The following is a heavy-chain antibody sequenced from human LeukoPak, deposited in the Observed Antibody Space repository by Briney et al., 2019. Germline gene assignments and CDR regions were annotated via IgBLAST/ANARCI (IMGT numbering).Heavy chain of an antibody. CDR3: AKDRALWFGLVRYFDY. CDR2: GSGSGGST. V-gene: IGHV3-23*01. J-gene: IGHJ4*02. CDR1: GCTFSSYA. D-gene: IGHD3-10*01. Sequence: GGSLRLSCAASGCTFSSYAMSWVRQAPGKGQEWVSAGSGSGGSTYYADSVKGRFTISRDNPKNTLYLQMNSLRAEDTAVYYCAKDRALWFGLVRYFDYWGQGTLVTVSS.